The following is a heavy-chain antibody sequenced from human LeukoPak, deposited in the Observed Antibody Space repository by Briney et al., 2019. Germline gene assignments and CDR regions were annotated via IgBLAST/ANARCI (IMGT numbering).Heavy chain of an antibody. CDR1: GYTFTDCY. Sequence: AASVKVSCKASGYTFTDCYMHWVRQAPGQGFEWMGWINPNDGDTNYAQKFQGRVTMTRDTSISTAHMEVSRLRSDDTAVYYCARANFLYCSSTTCLFDYWGQGTLVTVSS. J-gene: IGHJ4*02. CDR3: ARANFLYCSSTTCLFDY. CDR2: INPNDGDT. V-gene: IGHV1-2*02. D-gene: IGHD2-2*01.